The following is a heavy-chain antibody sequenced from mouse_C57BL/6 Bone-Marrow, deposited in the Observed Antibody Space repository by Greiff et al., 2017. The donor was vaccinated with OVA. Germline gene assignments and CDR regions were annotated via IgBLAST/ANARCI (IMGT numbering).Heavy chain of an antibody. V-gene: IGHV1-55*01. CDR3: AREGYYGSRDAMDY. D-gene: IGHD1-1*01. J-gene: IGHJ4*01. CDR2: IYPGSGST. Sequence: VQLQQSGAELVKPGASVKMSCKASGYTFTSYWITWVKQRPGQGLEWIGDIYPGSGSTNYNEKFKSKATLTVDTSSSTAYMQLSSLTSEDSAVYYCAREGYYGSRDAMDYWGQGTSVTVSS. CDR1: GYTFTSYW.